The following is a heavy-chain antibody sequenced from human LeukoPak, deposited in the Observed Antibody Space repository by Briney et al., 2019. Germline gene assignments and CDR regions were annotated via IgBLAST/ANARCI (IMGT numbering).Heavy chain of an antibody. D-gene: IGHD3-10*02. CDR3: AELGITMIGGV. Sequence: GGSLRLSCAASGFTFSSYAMSWVRQAPGKGLEWVSAISGSGGSTYYADSVKGRFTISRDNYKNTLYLQMNSLRAEDTAVYHCAELGITMIGGVWGKGTTVTISS. V-gene: IGHV3-23*01. J-gene: IGHJ6*04. CDR2: ISGSGGST. CDR1: GFTFSSYA.